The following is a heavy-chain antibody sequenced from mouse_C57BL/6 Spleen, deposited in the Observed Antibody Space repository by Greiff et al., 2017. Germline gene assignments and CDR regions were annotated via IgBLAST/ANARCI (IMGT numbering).Heavy chain of an antibody. D-gene: IGHD1-1*01. CDR2: LNPNNGGT. J-gene: IGHJ4*01. V-gene: IGHV1-22*01. Sequence: EVQLQQSGPELVKPGASVKMSCKASGYTFTDYNMHWVKQSHGKSLEWIGYLNPNNGGTSYNQKFKGKATFTVNKSSSTAYMELRSLTSEDSAVYYFAFSWGSSDAMDYWGQGTSVTVSS. CDR1: GYTFTDYN. CDR3: AFSWGSSDAMDY.